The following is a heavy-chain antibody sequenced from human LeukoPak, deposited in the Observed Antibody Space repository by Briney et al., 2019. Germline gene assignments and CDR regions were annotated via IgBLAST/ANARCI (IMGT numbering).Heavy chain of an antibody. CDR1: GFTFSSYA. CDR3: AREGGGYGSGSYFGY. J-gene: IGHJ4*02. D-gene: IGHD3-10*01. Sequence: GGSLRLSCAASGFTFSSYAMSWVRQAPGKGLEWVAVISYDGSNKYYADSVKGRFTISRDNSKNTLYLQMNSLRAEDTAVYYCAREGGGYGSGSYFGYWGQGTLVTVSS. CDR2: ISYDGSNK. V-gene: IGHV3-30*04.